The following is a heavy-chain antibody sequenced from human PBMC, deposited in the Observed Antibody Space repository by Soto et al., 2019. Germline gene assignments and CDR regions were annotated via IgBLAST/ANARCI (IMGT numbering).Heavy chain of an antibody. CDR3: ARVVPGAEAWFGP. Sequence: ASVKVSFKTSGYPFSNYGITLVRQAPGQPLEWLGWISLYSDGTNYAQKFHGRVSMTTDTSTTTAYMELRSLRSDDTAVYYCARVVPGAEAWFGPWGQGTLVTVSS. J-gene: IGHJ5*02. D-gene: IGHD2-2*01. V-gene: IGHV1-18*01. CDR1: GYPFSNYG. CDR2: ISLYSDGT.